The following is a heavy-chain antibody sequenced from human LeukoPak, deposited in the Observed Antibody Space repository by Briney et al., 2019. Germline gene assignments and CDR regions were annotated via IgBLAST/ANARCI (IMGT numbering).Heavy chain of an antibody. CDR1: GFTFSDYC. J-gene: IGHJ4*02. CDR3: ARGTLYYGSESYDY. Sequence: GGSLRLSCAASGFTFSDYCMSWIRQAPGKGLEWVSYISVSGDTIYYADSVKGRFTISRDNAKKSLYLQMKSLRAEDTAVYYCARGTLYYGSESYDYWGQGTLVAVSS. CDR2: ISVSGDTI. D-gene: IGHD3-10*01. V-gene: IGHV3-11*04.